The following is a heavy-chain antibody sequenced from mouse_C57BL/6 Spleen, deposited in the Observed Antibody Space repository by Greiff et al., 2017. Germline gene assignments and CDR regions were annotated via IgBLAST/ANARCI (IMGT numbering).Heavy chain of an antibody. CDR2: ISSGGSYT. V-gene: IGHV5-6*01. CDR1: GFTFSSYG. J-gene: IGHJ2*01. D-gene: IGHD2-4*01. CDR3: ARQTMKAYFDY. Sequence: DVQLVESGGDLVKPGGSLKLSCAASGFTFSSYGMSWVRQTPDKRLGWVATISSGGSYTYYPDSVKGRFTISRDNAKNTLYLQMSSLKSEDTAMYYCARQTMKAYFDYWGQGTTLTVSS.